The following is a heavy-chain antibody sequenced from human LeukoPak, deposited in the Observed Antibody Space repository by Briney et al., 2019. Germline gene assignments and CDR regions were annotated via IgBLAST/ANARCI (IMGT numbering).Heavy chain of an antibody. V-gene: IGHV1-69*13. CDR3: ARNRLLTVAGQPYYYYYYYMDV. Sequence: GASVKVSCKASGGTFSSYAISWVRQAPGQGLEWMGGIIPIFGTANYAQKFQGRVTITADESTSTAYMELSSLRSEDTAVYYCARNRLLTVAGQPYYYYYYYMDVWGKGTTVTISS. CDR2: IIPIFGTA. CDR1: GGTFSSYA. D-gene: IGHD6-19*01. J-gene: IGHJ6*03.